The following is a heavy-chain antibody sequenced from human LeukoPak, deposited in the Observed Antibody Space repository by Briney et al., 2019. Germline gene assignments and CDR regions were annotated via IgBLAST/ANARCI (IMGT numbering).Heavy chain of an antibody. D-gene: IGHD3-3*01. J-gene: IGHJ4*02. CDR2: IHGRSGST. CDR1: GSTFSNYG. Sequence: GGSLRLSCSASGSTFSNYGMSWVRQAPGKGLEWVSGIHGRSGSTYYADSVKGRSTISRDNSKNMLYLQMNSLRAEDMAVYYCARGYDFWSGYSFDYWGQGTLVTVSS. CDR3: ARGYDFWSGYSFDY. V-gene: IGHV3-23*01.